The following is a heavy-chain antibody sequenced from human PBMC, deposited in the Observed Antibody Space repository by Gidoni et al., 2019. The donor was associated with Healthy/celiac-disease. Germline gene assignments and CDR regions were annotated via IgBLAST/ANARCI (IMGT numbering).Heavy chain of an antibody. D-gene: IGHD3-3*01. CDR3: ARTEPFLEWLRAPFDP. V-gene: IGHV1-3*01. J-gene: IGHJ5*02. Sequence: QVQLVQSGAEVKKPGASVKVSCKASGYTFTSYAMHWVRQAPGQRLEWMGWINAGNGNTKYSQKFQGRVTITRDTSASTADMELSSLRSEDTAVYYGARTEPFLEWLRAPFDPWGQGTLVTVSS. CDR1: GYTFTSYA. CDR2: INAGNGNT.